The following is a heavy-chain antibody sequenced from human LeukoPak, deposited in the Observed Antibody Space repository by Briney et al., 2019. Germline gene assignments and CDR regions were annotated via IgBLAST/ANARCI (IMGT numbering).Heavy chain of an antibody. CDR2: IYYSGST. J-gene: IGHJ4*02. CDR1: GGSISSGGYY. V-gene: IGHV4-31*03. CDR3: AKYSSGWPFDY. D-gene: IGHD6-19*01. Sequence: KSSQTLSLTCTVSGGSISSGGYYWSWIRQHPGKGLEWIGYIYYSGSTYYNPSLRSRVTMSVDTSKNQFSLRLTSVTAADTAVYYCAKYSSGWPFDYWGQGTLVTVSS.